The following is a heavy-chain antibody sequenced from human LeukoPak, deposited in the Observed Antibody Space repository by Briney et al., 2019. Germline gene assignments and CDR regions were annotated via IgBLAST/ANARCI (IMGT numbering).Heavy chain of an antibody. J-gene: IGHJ4*02. V-gene: IGHV1-69*05. D-gene: IGHD3-22*01. CDR2: IIPIFGTA. CDR1: GGTFSSYA. CDR3: ARGDSSGYYSLDY. Sequence: SVKVSCKASGGTFSSYAISWVRQAPGQGLEWMGGIIPIFGTANYAQKFQGRVTITTDESMSTAYMELSSLRSEDTAVYYCARGDSSGYYSLDYWGQGTLVTVSS.